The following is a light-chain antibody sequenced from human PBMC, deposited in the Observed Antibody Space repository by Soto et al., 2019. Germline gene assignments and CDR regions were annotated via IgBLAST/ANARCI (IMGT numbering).Light chain of an antibody. J-gene: IGLJ3*02. Sequence: QSALTQPASVYGSPGQSITISCTGTSSDVGANNYVSWYQQHPGKAPKFKVYDVNNRPSGVSDRFSVSKSGNTASLTISGLQADDEGDYYCSAYTPSSNWVFGGGTKLTVL. CDR1: SSDVGANNY. V-gene: IGLV2-14*01. CDR3: SAYTPSSNWV. CDR2: DVN.